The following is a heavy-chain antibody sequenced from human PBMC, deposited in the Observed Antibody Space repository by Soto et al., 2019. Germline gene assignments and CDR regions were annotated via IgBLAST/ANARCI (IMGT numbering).Heavy chain of an antibody. D-gene: IGHD3-16*02. V-gene: IGHV3-23*01. CDR1: GFTFSSYA. CDR2: ISGSGGST. J-gene: IGHJ4*02. Sequence: EVQLLESGGGLVQPGGSLRLSCAASGFTFSSYAMTWVRQAPGKGLEWVSAISGSGGSTYYADSVKGRFTISRDNSKNTLYLQMNSLRAEDTAVYYCARSPYDYIWGSYRSLDSWGQGTLVTVSS. CDR3: ARSPYDYIWGSYRSLDS.